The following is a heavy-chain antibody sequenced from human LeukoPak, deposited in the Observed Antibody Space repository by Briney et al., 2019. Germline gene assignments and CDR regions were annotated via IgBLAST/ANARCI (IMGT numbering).Heavy chain of an antibody. D-gene: IGHD6-13*01. J-gene: IGHJ4*02. CDR1: GFTFSNYD. V-gene: IGHV3-30*02. CDR3: AKVSGVGSSWSPFDY. Sequence: PGGSLRLSCTASGFTFSNYDIHWVRQAPGKGLEWVAFTQYDGSNKYYADSVKGRFTISRDNSKNTLYLLMNSLRAEDTAVYYCAKVSGVGSSWSPFDYWGQGTLVTVSS. CDR2: TQYDGSNK.